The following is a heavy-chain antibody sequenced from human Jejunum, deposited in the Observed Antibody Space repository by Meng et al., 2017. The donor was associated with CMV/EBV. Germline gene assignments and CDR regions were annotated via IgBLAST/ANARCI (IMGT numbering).Heavy chain of an antibody. D-gene: IGHD1-26*01. CDR2: ISAKDGYT. CDR3: ARAGAELTAHLDF. CDR1: GYAFTIFG. V-gene: IGHV1-18*01. J-gene: IGHJ4*02. Sequence: QVSLVQLGGQVKKPWASVKVSCKASGYAFTIFGISWVRQAPGQGLEWMGWISAKDGYTKYAQQFHDRVTMTTDTSTSTAYMELRSLRSDDTAVYYCARAGAELTAHLDFWGQGTLVTVSS.